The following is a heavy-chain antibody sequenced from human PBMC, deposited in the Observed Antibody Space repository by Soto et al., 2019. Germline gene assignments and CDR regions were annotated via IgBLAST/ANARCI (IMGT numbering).Heavy chain of an antibody. J-gene: IGHJ6*02. CDR3: ARAPDYDFWSGYYTPPLRYGMDV. CDR2: ISSSSSYI. V-gene: IGHV3-21*01. CDR1: GFTFSSYS. D-gene: IGHD3-3*01. Sequence: EVQLVESGGGLVKPGGSLRLSCAASGFTFSSYSMNWVRQAPGKGLEWVSSISSSSSYIYYADSVKGRFTISRDNAKNSLYLQMNSLRAEDTAVYYCARAPDYDFWSGYYTPPLRYGMDVWGQGTTVTVSS.